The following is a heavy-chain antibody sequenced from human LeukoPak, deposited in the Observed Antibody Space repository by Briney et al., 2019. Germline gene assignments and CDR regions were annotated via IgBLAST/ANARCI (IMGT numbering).Heavy chain of an antibody. CDR2: ISSSGST. D-gene: IGHD3-22*01. V-gene: IGHV4-59*08. J-gene: IGHJ4*02. CDR1: GGSISSYY. CDR3: ARHRAYYDSSGYYYYFDY. Sequence: KASETLSLTCTVTGGSISSYYWNWIRQPPGKGLEWIGYISSSGSTNYNPSLKSRVTISVDTSKNQFSLKVHSVTAADTAIYYCARHRAYYDSSGYYYYFDYWGQGTLVPVSS.